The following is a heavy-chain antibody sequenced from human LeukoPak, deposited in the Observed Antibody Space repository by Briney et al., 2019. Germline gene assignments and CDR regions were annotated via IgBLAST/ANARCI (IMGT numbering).Heavy chain of an antibody. Sequence: PSETLSLTCTVSGGSISDYYWSWIRQPPGKGLEWIGYIFFSGSTIYNPSLKSRVTISVDTSKNQFSLKLSSVTAADTAVYYCARDPLPSGDYGINYWGPGTLVTVSS. CDR3: ARDPLPSGDYGINY. CDR1: GGSISDYY. CDR2: IFFSGST. J-gene: IGHJ4*02. D-gene: IGHD3-16*01. V-gene: IGHV4-59*12.